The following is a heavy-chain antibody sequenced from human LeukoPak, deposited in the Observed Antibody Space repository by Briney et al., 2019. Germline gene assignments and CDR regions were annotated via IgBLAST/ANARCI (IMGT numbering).Heavy chain of an antibody. J-gene: IGHJ4*02. Sequence: SETLSLTCAVYGGSFCGYYWSWIRQPPGKGLEWIGEINHSGSTNYNPSLKGRVTISVDTSKNQFSLKLSSVTAADTAVYYCARARGAYYGSGSYYPSSSYFDYWGQGTLVTVSS. CDR3: ARARGAYYGSGSYYPSSSYFDY. CDR2: INHSGST. CDR1: GGSFCGYY. V-gene: IGHV4-34*01. D-gene: IGHD3-10*01.